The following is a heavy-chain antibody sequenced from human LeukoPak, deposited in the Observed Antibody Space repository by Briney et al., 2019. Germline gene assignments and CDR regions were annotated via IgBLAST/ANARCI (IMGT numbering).Heavy chain of an antibody. V-gene: IGHV1-2*02. CDR2: INPNSGGT. J-gene: IGHJ6*02. CDR3: ARLPTYYYYGMDV. CDR1: GYTFTGYY. Sequence: ASVKVSCKASGYTFTGYYMHWGRQAPGQGLEWMGWINPNSGGTNYAQKFQGRVNMTRDTSISTAYMELSRLRSDDTAVYYCARLPTYYYYGMDVWGQGTTVTVSS.